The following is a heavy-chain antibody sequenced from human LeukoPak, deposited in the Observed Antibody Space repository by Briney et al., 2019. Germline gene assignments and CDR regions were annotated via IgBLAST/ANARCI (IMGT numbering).Heavy chain of an antibody. J-gene: IGHJ4*02. CDR3: ARVQYSSSVDY. CDR2: IYYSGRT. D-gene: IGHD6-6*01. Sequence: SETLSLTCAVYGGSFSGYYWGWSRQPPGKGLEWIGSIYYSGRTYYNPSLKSRVTISVDTSKNQFSLKLRSVTAADTAMYYCARVQYSSSVDYWGQGTLVTVSS. V-gene: IGHV4-34*01. CDR1: GGSFSGYY.